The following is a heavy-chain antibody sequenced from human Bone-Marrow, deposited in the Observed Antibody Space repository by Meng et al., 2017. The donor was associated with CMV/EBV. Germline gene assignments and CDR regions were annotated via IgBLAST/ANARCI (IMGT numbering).Heavy chain of an antibody. CDR3: ARAMYNWNYEDY. V-gene: IGHV1-46*01. CDR2: INPSGGST. CDR1: GYTFTSYY. Sequence: ASVKVSCKASGYTFTSYYMHWVRQAPGQGLEWMGIINPSGGSTSYAQKFQGRVTMTRDTSISTAYMELSRLRSDDTAVYYCARAMYNWNYEDYWGQGTLVTVSS. J-gene: IGHJ4*02. D-gene: IGHD1-7*01.